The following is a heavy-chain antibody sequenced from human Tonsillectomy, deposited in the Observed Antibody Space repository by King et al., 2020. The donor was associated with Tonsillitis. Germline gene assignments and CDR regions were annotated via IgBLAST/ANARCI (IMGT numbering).Heavy chain of an antibody. CDR2: IYYSGST. CDR1: GGSISSYY. V-gene: IGHV4-59*01. J-gene: IGHJ3*02. D-gene: IGHD1-26*01. Sequence: QLQESGPGLVKPSETLSLTCTVSGGSISSYYWSWIRQPPGKGLEWIGYIYYSGSTNYNPSLKSRVTISVDTSKNQFSLKLSSVTAADTAVYYCYRGGSGSSGSADAFDIWGQGTMVTVSS. CDR3: YRGGSGSSGSADAFDI.